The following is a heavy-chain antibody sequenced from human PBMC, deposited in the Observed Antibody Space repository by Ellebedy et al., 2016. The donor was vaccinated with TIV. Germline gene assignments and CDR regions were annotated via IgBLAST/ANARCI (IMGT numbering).Heavy chain of an antibody. Sequence: GESLKISCAASGFTFSNYAMTWVRQAPGKGLEWVSSISGSGGSTYYADSVKGRFTISRDNSKNTRYLQMNSLRAEDTAVNYCANHIVGAMGLGYFYYGMDVWGQGTTVTVSS. J-gene: IGHJ6*02. CDR1: GFTFSNYA. CDR3: ANHIVGAMGLGYFYYGMDV. V-gene: IGHV3-23*01. D-gene: IGHD1-26*01. CDR2: ISGSGGST.